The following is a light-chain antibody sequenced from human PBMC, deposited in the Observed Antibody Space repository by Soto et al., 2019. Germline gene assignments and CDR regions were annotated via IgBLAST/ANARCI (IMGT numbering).Light chain of an antibody. CDR3: MQALQTPRT. CDR1: QILQHNNGNNF. J-gene: IGKJ1*01. V-gene: IGKV2-28*01. CDR2: LAS. Sequence: EIVMTQSPLSLTVTPGEPASISCKSSQILQHNNGNNFLDWYMKKLGQSPQLLIYLASRRAPGAPDRVSGSGSGTDFPLRISTVEAADAAIYYCMQALQTPRTFGQGTKLEI.